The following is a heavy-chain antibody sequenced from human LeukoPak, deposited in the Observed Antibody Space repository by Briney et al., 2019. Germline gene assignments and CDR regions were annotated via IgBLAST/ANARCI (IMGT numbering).Heavy chain of an antibody. CDR2: INPNSGGT. D-gene: IGHD4-17*01. Sequence: ASVKVSCKASGGTFSSYAISWVRQAPGQGLEWMGWINPNSGGTNYAQKFQGGVTMTRDTSISTAYMELSRLRSDDTAVYYCARDLYGDHGDYWGQGTLVTVSS. CDR1: GGTFSSYA. J-gene: IGHJ4*02. CDR3: ARDLYGDHGDY. V-gene: IGHV1-2*02.